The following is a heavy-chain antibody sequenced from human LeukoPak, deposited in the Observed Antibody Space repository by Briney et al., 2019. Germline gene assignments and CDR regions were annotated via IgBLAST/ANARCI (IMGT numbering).Heavy chain of an antibody. J-gene: IGHJ4*02. CDR3: ARGPMVRTNLFDY. CDR1: GFIFSSYW. V-gene: IGHV3-74*01. CDR2: INSDGSRT. D-gene: IGHD3-10*01. Sequence: GGSLRLSCAASGFIFSSYWMHWVRQAPGKGPVWVSRINSDGSRTSYADSVKGRFTISRDNAKNTLYLQMNSLRAEDTAVYYCARGPMVRTNLFDYWGQGTLVTVSS.